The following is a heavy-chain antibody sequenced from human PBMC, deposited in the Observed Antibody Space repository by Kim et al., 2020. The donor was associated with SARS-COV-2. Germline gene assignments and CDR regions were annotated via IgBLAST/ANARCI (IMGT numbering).Heavy chain of an antibody. CDR1: GFTFSSYA. V-gene: IGHV3-30*04. CDR3: ASDLHYYYGSGSYYKKHSPTYYYYGMDV. CDR2: ISYDGSNK. Sequence: GGSLRLSCAASGFTFSSYAMHWVRQAPGKGLEWVAVISYDGSNKYYADSVKGRFTISRDNSKNTLYLQMNSLRAEDTAVYYCASDLHYYYGSGSYYKKHSPTYYYYGMDVWGQGTTVTVSS. D-gene: IGHD3-10*01. J-gene: IGHJ6*02.